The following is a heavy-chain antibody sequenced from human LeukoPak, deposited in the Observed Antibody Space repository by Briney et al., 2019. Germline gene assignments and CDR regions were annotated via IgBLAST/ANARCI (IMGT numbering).Heavy chain of an antibody. D-gene: IGHD3-9*01. V-gene: IGHV3-7*01. Sequence: GGSLRLSCAASGFTFSRYWMSWVRQAPGKGLEWVANINEDGREKYHVDSVKGRFTISRDNAKNSLYLQMNSLRAEDTAVYYCARDPEDDWNGLDPWGQGTLVIVSS. CDR1: GFTFSRYW. CDR3: ARDPEDDWNGLDP. J-gene: IGHJ5*02. CDR2: INEDGREK.